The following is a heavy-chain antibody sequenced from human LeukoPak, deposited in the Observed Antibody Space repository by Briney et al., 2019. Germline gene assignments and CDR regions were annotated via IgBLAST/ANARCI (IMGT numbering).Heavy chain of an antibody. CDR2: ISGSGAST. D-gene: IGHD3-16*01. CDR1: GFTLSTNA. J-gene: IGHJ4*02. Sequence: PGGSLRLSCLTSGFTLSTNAMSWVRQAPGKGLEWISGISGSGASTYYADSVKGRFTNSRDDSRNTLYLQMNSLRDDDTAVYYFAKDVERGDSLHFFNSWGRETLVTVSS. V-gene: IGHV3-23*01. CDR3: AKDVERGDSLHFFNS.